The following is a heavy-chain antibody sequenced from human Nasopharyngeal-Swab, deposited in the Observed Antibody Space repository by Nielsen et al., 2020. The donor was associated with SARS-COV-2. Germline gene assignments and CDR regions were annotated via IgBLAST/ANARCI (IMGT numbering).Heavy chain of an antibody. V-gene: IGHV5-10-1*01. CDR2: IDPSDSYT. Sequence: KVPCKGSGYSFTSYWISWVRQMPGKGLEWMGRIDPSDSYTNYSPSFQGHVTISADKSISTAYLQWSSLKASDTAMYYCARRAYCSGGSCYSPYYYYMDVWGKGTTVTVSS. CDR1: GYSFTSYW. CDR3: ARRAYCSGGSCYSPYYYYMDV. J-gene: IGHJ6*03. D-gene: IGHD2-15*01.